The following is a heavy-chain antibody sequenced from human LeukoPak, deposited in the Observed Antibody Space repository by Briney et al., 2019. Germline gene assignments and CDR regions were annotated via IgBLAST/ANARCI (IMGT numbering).Heavy chain of an antibody. CDR3: ARVAGSIDY. CDR2: MNPNSGYT. V-gene: IGHV1-8*03. J-gene: IGHJ4*02. CDR1: GYTLTSYG. D-gene: IGHD6-19*01. Sequence: ASVKVSCKASGYTLTSYGISWVRQAPGQGLEWMGWMNPNSGYTGYAQKFQGRVTITRDTSISTAYMELSSLRSEDTAVYYCARVAGSIDYWGQGTLVTVSS.